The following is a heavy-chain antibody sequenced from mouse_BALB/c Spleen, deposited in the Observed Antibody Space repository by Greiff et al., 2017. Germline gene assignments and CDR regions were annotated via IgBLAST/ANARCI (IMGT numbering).Heavy chain of an antibody. D-gene: IGHD1-1*01. CDR2: ISDGGSYT. V-gene: IGHV5-4*02. J-gene: IGHJ4*01. CDR1: GFTFSDYY. CDR3: ARDRSLRYYAMDY. Sequence: EVKVVESGGGLVKPGGSLKLSCAASGFTFSDYYMYWVRQTPEKRLEWVATISDGGSYTYYPDSVKGRFTISRDNAKNNLYLQMSSLKSEDTAMYYCARDRSLRYYAMDYWGQGTSVTVSS.